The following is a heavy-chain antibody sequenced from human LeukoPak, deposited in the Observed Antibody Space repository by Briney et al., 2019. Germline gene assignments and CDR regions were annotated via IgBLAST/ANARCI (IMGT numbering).Heavy chain of an antibody. CDR3: AQSLGSSNWIGNWFDP. CDR2: IYYTGRT. Sequence: KSSETLSLTCTVSGGSISSSSHSWGWTRQPPGKGLEWTGSIYYTGRTYYNPSLKSRVTISVDTSKNQFSLKLSSVTAADTAVYYCAQSLGSSNWIGNWFDPWGQGTLVTVSS. J-gene: IGHJ5*02. V-gene: IGHV4-39*01. CDR1: GGSISSSSHS. D-gene: IGHD6-13*01.